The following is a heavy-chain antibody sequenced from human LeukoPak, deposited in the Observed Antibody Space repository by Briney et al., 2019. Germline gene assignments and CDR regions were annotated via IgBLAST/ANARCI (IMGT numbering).Heavy chain of an antibody. D-gene: IGHD6-13*01. CDR3: ARDRAEAAAGPYLDY. CDR1: GFTVSSNY. J-gene: IGHJ4*02. Sequence: GGSLRLSCAASGFTVSSNYMTWVRQAPGKGLEWVSVIYSGGTTLYADAVKGRFTISRDNSKNTVYLQMNSLRAEDTALYYCARDRAEAAAGPYLDYWGQGTLVTVSS. CDR2: IYSGGTT. V-gene: IGHV3-53*01.